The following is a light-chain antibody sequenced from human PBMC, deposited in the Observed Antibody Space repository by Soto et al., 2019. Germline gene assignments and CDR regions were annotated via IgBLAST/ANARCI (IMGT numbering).Light chain of an antibody. Sequence: EILMTQSPATLSVSPGERVTLSCGASPIILSNLAWYQQKPGQAPRLLIYGASTRATGIPARFSGSGSGTDFTLTISSLQYEDFAAYYCQQYNTWPPITFGQGTRLEIK. CDR2: GAS. V-gene: IGKV3-15*01. J-gene: IGKJ5*01. CDR3: QQYNTWPPIT. CDR1: PIILSN.